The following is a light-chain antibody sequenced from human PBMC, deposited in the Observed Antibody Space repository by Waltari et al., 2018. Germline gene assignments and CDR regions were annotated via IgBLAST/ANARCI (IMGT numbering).Light chain of an antibody. V-gene: IGKV1-12*01. J-gene: IGKJ3*01. CDR1: QSIGSW. Sequence: DIQMTQSPSSLSASVGDRVTITCRASQSIGSWLAWYQQKPGEVPKLLIYAASDLQSGCPSIFSGSGSGTNFTLTITSLQPEDCGIYYCQQGYKSPITFGPGTKVNIK. CDR2: AAS. CDR3: QQGYKSPIT.